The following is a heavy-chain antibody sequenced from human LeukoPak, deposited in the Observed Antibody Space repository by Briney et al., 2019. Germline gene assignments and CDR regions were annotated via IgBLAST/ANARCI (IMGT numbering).Heavy chain of an antibody. V-gene: IGHV4-34*01. CDR2: INHSGST. Sequence: SETLSLTCTVSGGSISGYYWSWIRQPPGKGLEWIGEINHSGSTNYNPSLKSRVTISVDTSKNQFSLKLSSVTAADTAVYYCARSVSEYYYDSSGYYGYYYYYYMDVWGKGTTVTISS. CDR3: ARSVSEYYYDSSGYYGYYYYYYMDV. D-gene: IGHD3-22*01. J-gene: IGHJ6*03. CDR1: GGSISGYY.